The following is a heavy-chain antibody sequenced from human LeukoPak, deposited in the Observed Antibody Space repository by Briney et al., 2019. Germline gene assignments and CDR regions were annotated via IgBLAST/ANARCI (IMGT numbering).Heavy chain of an antibody. V-gene: IGHV4-39*01. CDR1: GGSISSSSYY. CDR2: IYYSGST. D-gene: IGHD3-22*01. CDR3: ARSPPYYYDSSGYSFDAFDI. J-gene: IGHJ3*02. Sequence: KSSETLSLTCTVSGGSISSSSYYWGWIRQPPGKGLEWIGSIYYSGSTYYNPSLKSRVTISVDTSKNQFSLKLSSVTAADTAVYYCARSPPYYYDSSGYSFDAFDIWGQGTMVTVSS.